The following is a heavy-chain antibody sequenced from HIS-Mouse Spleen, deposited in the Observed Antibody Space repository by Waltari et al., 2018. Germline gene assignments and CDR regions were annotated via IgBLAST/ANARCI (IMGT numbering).Heavy chain of an antibody. CDR2: IYYSGST. J-gene: IGHJ6*02. Sequence: QVQLQESGPGLVKPSQTLSLTCTVSGGSISSGGYYWSWIRQHPGKGLEWIGYIYYSGSTYTTPSHKSRVTISVDTSKNQFSLKLSSVTAADTAVYYCAREKGYYGSGSYYYYYYGMDVWGQGTTVTVSS. D-gene: IGHD3-10*01. CDR3: AREKGYYGSGSYYYYYYGMDV. CDR1: GGSISSGGYY. V-gene: IGHV4-31*03.